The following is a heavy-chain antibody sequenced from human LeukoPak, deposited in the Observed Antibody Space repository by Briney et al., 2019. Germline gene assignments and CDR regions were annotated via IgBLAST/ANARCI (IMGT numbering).Heavy chain of an antibody. J-gene: IGHJ4*02. V-gene: IGHV1-69*05. CDR2: IIPIFGTA. CDR3: ARATGYGGKYYFDY. Sequence: GASVEVSCKASGGTFSSYAISWVRQAPGQGLEWMGGIIPIFGTANYAQKFQGRVTITTDESTSTAYMELSSLRSEDTAVYYCARATGYGGKYYFDYWGQGTLVTVSS. D-gene: IGHD4-23*01. CDR1: GGTFSSYA.